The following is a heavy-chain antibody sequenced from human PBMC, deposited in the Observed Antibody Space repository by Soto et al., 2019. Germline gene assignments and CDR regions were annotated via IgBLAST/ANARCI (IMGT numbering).Heavy chain of an antibody. Sequence: GESLKISCKGSDYGFAVYWIAGVRQMPGKGLAWMGIIYPSDSDTRYSPSFQGQVTISADKSISTAYLQWSSLQASDTAMYYCARKDGAANYYCDSWGQGTLVTVSS. CDR1: DYGFAVYW. CDR2: IYPSDSDT. D-gene: IGHD1-1*01. CDR3: ARKDGAANYYCDS. V-gene: IGHV5-51*01. J-gene: IGHJ4*02.